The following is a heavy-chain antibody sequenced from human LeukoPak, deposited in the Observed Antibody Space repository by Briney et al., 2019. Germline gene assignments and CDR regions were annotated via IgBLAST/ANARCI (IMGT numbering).Heavy chain of an antibody. CDR3: ARGDRSSWFNFDY. CDR1: GFPFSSYG. Sequence: PGRSLRLSCAASGFPFSSYGMHWVRQAPGKGLEWVAVTWYDGTNKYFADSVRGRFSISRDNSKNTLYLQMNSLRAEDTAVYYCARGDRSSWFNFDYWGQGTLVTVSS. D-gene: IGHD6-13*01. CDR2: TWYDGTNK. V-gene: IGHV3-33*08. J-gene: IGHJ4*02.